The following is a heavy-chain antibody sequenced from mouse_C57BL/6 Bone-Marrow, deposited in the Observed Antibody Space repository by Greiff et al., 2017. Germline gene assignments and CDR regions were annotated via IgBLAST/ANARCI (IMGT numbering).Heavy chain of an antibody. Sequence: EVKLMESGGDLVKPGGSLKLSCAASGFTFSSYGMSWVRQTPDKRLEWVATISSGGSYTYYPDSVKGRFTISRDNANNTLYLQMSSLKSEDTAMYYCARHGDGYPFAYWGQGTLVTVSA. D-gene: IGHD2-3*01. CDR3: ARHGDGYPFAY. V-gene: IGHV5-6*01. CDR1: GFTFSSYG. J-gene: IGHJ3*01. CDR2: ISSGGSYT.